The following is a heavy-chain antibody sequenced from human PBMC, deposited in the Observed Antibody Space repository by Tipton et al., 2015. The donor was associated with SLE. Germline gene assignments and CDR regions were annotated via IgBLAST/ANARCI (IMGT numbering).Heavy chain of an antibody. Sequence: QVQLVQSGAEVKKPGASVKVSCKASGYTFTSYGISWVRQAPGQGLEWMGWISAYNGNTNYAQKLQGRVTMTTDTSTSTAYMELRSLRSDDTAVYYCAREIPYYYDSSGYPDAFDIWGQGTMVTVSS. CDR2: ISAYNGNT. CDR1: GYTFTSYG. D-gene: IGHD3-22*01. CDR3: AREIPYYYDSSGYPDAFDI. V-gene: IGHV1-18*01. J-gene: IGHJ3*02.